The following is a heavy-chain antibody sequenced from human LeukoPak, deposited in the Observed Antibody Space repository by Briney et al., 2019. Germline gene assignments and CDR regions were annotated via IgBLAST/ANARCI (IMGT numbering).Heavy chain of an antibody. CDR2: IIPIFGTA. J-gene: IGHJ4*02. CDR1: GGTFISYA. Sequence: GASVKVSCKASGGTFISYAISWVRQAPGQGLEWMGGIIPIFGTANYAQKFQGRVTITADESTSTAYMELSSLRSEDTAVYYCARHSIVGASFDYWGQGTLVTVSS. D-gene: IGHD1-26*01. CDR3: ARHSIVGASFDY. V-gene: IGHV1-69*01.